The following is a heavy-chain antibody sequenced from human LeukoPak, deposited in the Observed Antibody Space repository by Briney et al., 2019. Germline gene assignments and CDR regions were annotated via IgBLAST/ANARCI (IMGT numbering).Heavy chain of an antibody. CDR1: GLTFSTYD. CDR2: IGKGGDT. CDR3: ARGGYSGFDV. D-gene: IGHD5-12*01. J-gene: IGHJ3*01. Sequence: GGSLRLSCAASGLTFSTYDMHWVRQATGEGLEWVSGIGKGGDTYYVGSVKGRFTISRENAKNSLYLQMNSLRSGDAAVYYCARGGYSGFDVWGQGTVVTVSS. V-gene: IGHV3-13*04.